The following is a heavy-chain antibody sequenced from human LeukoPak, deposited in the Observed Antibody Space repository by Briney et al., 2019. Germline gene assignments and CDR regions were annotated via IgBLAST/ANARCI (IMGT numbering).Heavy chain of an antibody. CDR1: GYTFTGYY. Sequence: GASVKVSCKASGYTFTGYYMHWVRQAPGQGLEWMGWINPNSGGTNYAQKFQGRVTMTRDASISTAYMELSRLRSDDTAAYYCARVDYYGSGSFDYWGQGTLVTVSS. CDR2: INPNSGGT. J-gene: IGHJ4*02. V-gene: IGHV1-2*02. D-gene: IGHD3-10*01. CDR3: ARVDYYGSGSFDY.